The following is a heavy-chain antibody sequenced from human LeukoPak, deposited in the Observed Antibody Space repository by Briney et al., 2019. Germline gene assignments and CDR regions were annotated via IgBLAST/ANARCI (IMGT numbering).Heavy chain of an antibody. Sequence: SETLSLTCTVSGGSISSYYWSWIRQPPGKGLEWIGYIYYSGSTNYNPSLKSRVTISVDTSKNQFSLKLSSVTAADTAVYYCATSSTSLGAFDIWGQGPMVTVSS. D-gene: IGHD2-2*01. CDR1: GGSISSYY. J-gene: IGHJ3*02. V-gene: IGHV4-59*01. CDR2: IYYSGST. CDR3: ATSSTSLGAFDI.